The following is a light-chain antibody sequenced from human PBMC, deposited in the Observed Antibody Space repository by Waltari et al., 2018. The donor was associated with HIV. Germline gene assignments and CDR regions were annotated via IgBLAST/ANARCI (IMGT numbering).Light chain of an antibody. CDR2: GVS. J-gene: IGKJ2*01. Sequence: EIVLTQSPGTLSLSPGDRATLSCRASQGVGHGSLAWYQHRRGQATRLLIYGVSSRAAGIPHRFSGGGSGTDFTLTINRLEPEDFAVYYCQQYGSVTYTFGQVTKLEI. CDR1: QGVGHGS. CDR3: QQYGSVTYT. V-gene: IGKV3-20*01.